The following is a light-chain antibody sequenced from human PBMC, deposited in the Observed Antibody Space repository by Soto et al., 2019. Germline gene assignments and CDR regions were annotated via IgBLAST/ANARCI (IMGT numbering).Light chain of an antibody. CDR1: SSDVGAYDY. Sequence: QSALTQPASVSGSPGQSIAISCTGTSSDVGAYDYVSWYQQHPDKAPKLMIYEVSNRPSGVSDRFSGSKSVNTATLTIFGLQAEDEADYYCASYTTTSTRVFGTGTKVTVL. J-gene: IGLJ1*01. V-gene: IGLV2-14*03. CDR3: ASYTTTSTRV. CDR2: EVS.